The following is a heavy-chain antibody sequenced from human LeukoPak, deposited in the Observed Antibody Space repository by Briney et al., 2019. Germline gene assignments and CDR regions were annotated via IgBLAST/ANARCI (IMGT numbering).Heavy chain of an antibody. CDR3: ASNSLPHCSTTSCYAPDFDY. CDR2: ISGNSAYI. V-gene: IGHV3-21*01. J-gene: IGHJ4*02. Sequence: GGSLRLSCAASGFTFSRYSMNWVRQAPGKGLEWVSFISGNSAYIYYADSVKGRFTISRDNAKNSLYLQMNSLRAEDTAVYYCASNSLPHCSTTSCYAPDFDYGGQGTLVTVSS. D-gene: IGHD2-2*01. CDR1: GFTFSRYS.